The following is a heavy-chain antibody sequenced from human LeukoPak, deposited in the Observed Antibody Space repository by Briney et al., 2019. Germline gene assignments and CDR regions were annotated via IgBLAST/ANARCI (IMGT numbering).Heavy chain of an antibody. J-gene: IGHJ4*02. CDR3: VGDQVDNTGYLR. CDR2: INGDGRTT. D-gene: IGHD3-22*01. V-gene: IGHV3-64D*06. CDR1: GFIFSTYT. Sequence: GALRLPCPASGFIFSTYTMYWVRQAPGKGLEYVSVINGDGRTTYYADSVKGRFTISRDNSKNTLYLQMSSLRAEDTAVYYCVGDQVDNTGYLRWGQGTRVTVSA.